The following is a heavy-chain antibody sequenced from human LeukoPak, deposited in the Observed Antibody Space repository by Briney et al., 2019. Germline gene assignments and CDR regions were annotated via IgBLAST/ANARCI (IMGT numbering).Heavy chain of an antibody. CDR1: GFSLTTSGVG. CDR2: IYWNDDK. CDR3: GHRLRYTVLAPAAFDY. D-gene: IGHD2-2*01. J-gene: IGHJ4*02. V-gene: IGHV2-5*01. Sequence: SGPTLVKPTQTLSLTCTFSGFSLTTSGVGVGWIRQPPGKALEWLALIYWNDDKPYSPSLKSRLTITKDTSKNQVVLTMTNMDPVQTATCYCGHRLRYTVLAPAAFDYWGQGTLVTVSS.